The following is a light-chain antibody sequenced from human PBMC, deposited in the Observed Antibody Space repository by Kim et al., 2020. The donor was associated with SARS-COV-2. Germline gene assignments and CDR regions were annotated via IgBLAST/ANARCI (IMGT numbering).Light chain of an antibody. V-gene: IGLV3-1*01. CDR3: QAWDSSTAV. CDR1: KLGNKY. Sequence: SYELTQPPSVSVSPGQTASITCSGDKLGNKYAYWYQQKPGQSPILVIYQDIKRPSGIPERFSGSNSGNTATLTISGTQSMDEADYYCQAWDSSTAVFGGGTKL. CDR2: QDI. J-gene: IGLJ2*01.